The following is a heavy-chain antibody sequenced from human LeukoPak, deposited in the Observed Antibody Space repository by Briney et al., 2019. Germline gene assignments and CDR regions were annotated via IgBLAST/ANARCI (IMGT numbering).Heavy chain of an antibody. CDR3: ASLAVAGTDADY. CDR1: GGTFSSYA. D-gene: IGHD6-19*01. CDR2: IIPIFGTA. Sequence: ASVKVSCKASGGTFSSYAISWVRQAPGQGLEWMGGIIPIFGTANYAQKFQGRVTITADKSTSTAYMELSSLRSEDTAVYYCASLAVAGTDADYWGQGTLVTVSS. J-gene: IGHJ4*02. V-gene: IGHV1-69*06.